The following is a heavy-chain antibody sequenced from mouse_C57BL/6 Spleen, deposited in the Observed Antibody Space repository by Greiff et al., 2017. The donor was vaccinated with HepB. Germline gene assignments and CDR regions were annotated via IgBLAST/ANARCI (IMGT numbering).Heavy chain of an antibody. CDR2: IYHGSGST. Sequence: VQLQQPGAELVQPGASVKMSCKASGYTFTSYWITWVKQRPGQGLEWIGDIYHGSGSTNYNEKFKSKATLTVDTSSSTAYMQLSSLTSEDSAVYYCALYGSSQWYFDVWGTGTTVTVSS. V-gene: IGHV1-55*01. CDR1: GYTFTSYW. CDR3: ALYGSSQWYFDV. D-gene: IGHD1-1*01. J-gene: IGHJ1*03.